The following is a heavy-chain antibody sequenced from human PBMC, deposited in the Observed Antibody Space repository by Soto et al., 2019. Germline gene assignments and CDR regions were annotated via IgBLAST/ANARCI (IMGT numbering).Heavy chain of an antibody. Sequence: EVQLVESGGGLVQPGGSLRLSCAASGFTFSSYWMHWVRQAPGKGLVWVSRINSDGSSTGYADSVQGRFTISRHNAKNTLYLQMNSLRAEDTAVYYCARVRASVYYYYGMDVWGQGTTVTVSS. V-gene: IGHV3-74*01. J-gene: IGHJ6*02. CDR3: ARVRASVYYYYGMDV. CDR1: GFTFSSYW. CDR2: INSDGSST. D-gene: IGHD3-10*01.